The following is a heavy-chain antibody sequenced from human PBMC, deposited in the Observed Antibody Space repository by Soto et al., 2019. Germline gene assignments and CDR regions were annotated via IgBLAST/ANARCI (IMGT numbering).Heavy chain of an antibody. CDR2: ISPMSGAA. V-gene: IGHV1-69*19. CDR3: AREVQGHTPAFVY. J-gene: IGHJ4*02. CDR1: GGTFNTYA. Sequence: QVQLVQSGAEMKKPGSSVKVSCQSSGGTFNTYAMNWVRQAPGQGTEWMGDISPMSGAANYAPKFQGRVTITADESTGTSYMQLSSLTSEDTALYCCAREVQGHTPAFVYWGQGTLVTVSS.